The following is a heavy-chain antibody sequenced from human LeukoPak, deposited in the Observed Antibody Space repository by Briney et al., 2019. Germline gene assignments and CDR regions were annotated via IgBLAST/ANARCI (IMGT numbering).Heavy chain of an antibody. Sequence: GGSLRLSCAASGFSFAKYIMNWVRQAPGKGLEWVSSIGTSSRYTYYEDSLQGRFTISGDDATSSLHLQMDSLRAEDTAVYYCVRDRSYSGSPPGVVYLDYWGQGIMVAVSS. D-gene: IGHD1-26*01. CDR2: IGTSSRYT. CDR1: GFSFAKYI. CDR3: VRDRSYSGSPPGVVYLDY. V-gene: IGHV3-21*01. J-gene: IGHJ4*02.